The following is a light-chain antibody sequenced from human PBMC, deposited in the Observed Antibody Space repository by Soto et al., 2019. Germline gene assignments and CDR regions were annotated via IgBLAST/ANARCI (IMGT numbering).Light chain of an antibody. CDR2: GAS. V-gene: IGKV3-20*01. Sequence: EIELTQSPATLSSSAVEKATLSCRASQSVSRNYFAWYQQKPDQAPRLLIYGASSRATGIPERISGSGSGTDYTLIISRLEPEDFAVYFCQQYGSSHPYTFGQGTKVDIK. J-gene: IGKJ2*01. CDR3: QQYGSSHPYT. CDR1: QSVSRNY.